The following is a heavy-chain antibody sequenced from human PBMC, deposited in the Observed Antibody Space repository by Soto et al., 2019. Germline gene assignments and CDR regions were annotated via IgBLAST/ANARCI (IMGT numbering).Heavy chain of an antibody. D-gene: IGHD2-21*01. CDR3: VRSGTARLLRHSWFDT. CDR1: GFTFNTYD. CDR2: ITTSSAYI. J-gene: IGHJ5*02. V-gene: IGHV3-21*01. Sequence: EVQLVESGGGLVKPGGSLRLSCAASGFTFNTYDMNWVRQAPGKGLEWVSSITTSSAYIYYADSLKGRITISRDNAKNSPFLQMNSLRAEDTALYYGVRSGTARLLRHSWFDTWGQGTLVTVS.